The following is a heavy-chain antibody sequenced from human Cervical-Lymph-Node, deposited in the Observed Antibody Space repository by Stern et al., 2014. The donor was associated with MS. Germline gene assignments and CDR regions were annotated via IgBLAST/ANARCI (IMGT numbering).Heavy chain of an antibody. V-gene: IGHV3-21*01. Sequence: EVHLVESGGGLVKPGGSLRLSCAASGFTFSSYSMNWVRQAPGKGLEWVSSISSSSIYIYYADSVKGRFTISRDNAKNSLYLQMNSLRAEDTAVYYCARAYGDYNWFDPWGQGTLVTVSS. CDR2: ISSSSIYI. J-gene: IGHJ5*02. CDR1: GFTFSSYS. D-gene: IGHD4-17*01. CDR3: ARAYGDYNWFDP.